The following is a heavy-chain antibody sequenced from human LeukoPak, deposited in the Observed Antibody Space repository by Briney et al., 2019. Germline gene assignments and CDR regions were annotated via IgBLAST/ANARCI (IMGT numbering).Heavy chain of an antibody. CDR1: GYTFTSYY. V-gene: IGHV1-46*01. D-gene: IGHD3-10*01. CDR3: ATSMVRGVILFDY. J-gene: IGHJ4*02. Sequence: ASVKVSCKASGYTFTSYYMHWVRQAPGQGLEWMGIINPSGGSTSYAQKFQGRVTMTRDMSTSTVYMELSSLRSEDTAVYYCATSMVRGVILFDYWGQGTLVTVSS. CDR2: INPSGGST.